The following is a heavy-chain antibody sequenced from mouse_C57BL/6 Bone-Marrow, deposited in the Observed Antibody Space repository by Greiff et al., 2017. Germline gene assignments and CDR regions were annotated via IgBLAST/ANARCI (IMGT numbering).Heavy chain of an antibody. V-gene: IGHV1-78*01. CDR1: GYTFTDHT. CDR3: ARLRLITTVVATFDY. D-gene: IGHD1-1*01. CDR2: IYPRDGST. J-gene: IGHJ2*01. Sequence: QVQLQQSDAELVKPGASVKISCKVSGYTFTDHTIHWMKQRPEQGLEWIGYIYPRDGSTKYNEKFKGMATLTADKSSSTAYMQLNSLTSEDSAVYFCARLRLITTVVATFDYWGPGTTLTVSS.